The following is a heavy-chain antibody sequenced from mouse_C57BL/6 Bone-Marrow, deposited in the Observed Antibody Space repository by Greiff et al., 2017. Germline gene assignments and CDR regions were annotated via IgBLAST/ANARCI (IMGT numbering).Heavy chain of an antibody. Sequence: QVQLQQSGAELMKPGASVKLSCKATGYTFTGYWIEWVKQRPGHGLEWIGEILPGSGSTNYNAKFKGKATFTADTSSNTAYMQLSSLTTEDSAIYYCARFYDYVPFAYWGQGTLVTVSA. CDR3: ARFYDYVPFAY. CDR2: ILPGSGST. D-gene: IGHD2-4*01. J-gene: IGHJ3*01. CDR1: GYTFTGYW. V-gene: IGHV1-9*01.